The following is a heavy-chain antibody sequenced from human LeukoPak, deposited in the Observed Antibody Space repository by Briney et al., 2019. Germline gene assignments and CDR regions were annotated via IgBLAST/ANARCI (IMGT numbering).Heavy chain of an antibody. V-gene: IGHV3-30-3*01. Sequence: GGSLRLSCAASGFTFSSYAMHWVRQAPGKGLEWVAVISYDGSNKYYADSVKGRFTISRDNPKNTLYLQMNSLRAEDTAVYYCAREESSSSLFDYWGQGTLVTVSS. CDR2: ISYDGSNK. CDR3: AREESSSSLFDY. D-gene: IGHD6-13*01. CDR1: GFTFSSYA. J-gene: IGHJ4*02.